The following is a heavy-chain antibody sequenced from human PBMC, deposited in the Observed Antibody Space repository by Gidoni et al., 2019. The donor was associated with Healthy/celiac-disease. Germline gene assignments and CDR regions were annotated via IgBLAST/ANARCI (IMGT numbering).Heavy chain of an antibody. J-gene: IGHJ4*02. CDR2: MRGSGGST. CDR3: AKDSKITALVDY. D-gene: IGHD6-25*01. V-gene: IGHV3-23*01. Sequence: EVQLLESGGGLVQPGGSLRLSCAASGFTFSSYAMSWVRQAPGKGLEWVSAMRGSGGSTYYADSVKGRFTIFRDNSKNTLYLQMNVLRAEDTAVYYCAKDSKITALVDYWGQGTLVTVSS. CDR1: GFTFSSYA.